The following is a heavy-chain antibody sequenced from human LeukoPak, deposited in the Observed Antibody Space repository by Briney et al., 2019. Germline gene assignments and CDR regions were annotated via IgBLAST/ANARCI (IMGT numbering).Heavy chain of an antibody. CDR2: ISWNSGNI. D-gene: IGHD6-6*01. V-gene: IGHV3-9*01. J-gene: IGHJ4*02. Sequence: GGSLRLSCAASGFTFDDYAMHWVRQAPGKGLEWVSGISWNSGNIDYADSVKGRFTISRDNAKNSLYLQMNSLRAEDTAVYYCARCGSSYRSSCSYWGRGTLVTVSS. CDR3: ARCGSSYRSSCSY. CDR1: GFTFDDYA.